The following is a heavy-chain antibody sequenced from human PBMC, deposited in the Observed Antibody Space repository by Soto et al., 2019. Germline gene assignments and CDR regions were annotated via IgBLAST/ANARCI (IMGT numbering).Heavy chain of an antibody. CDR2: VYHSGDT. CDR3: ARSRYFDWLPLDS. J-gene: IGHJ4*02. D-gene: IGHD3-9*01. Sequence: PSETLTLTRAVSGGSIGTSNWWAWVRQSPGKGLEWLGEVYHSGDTNYNPSLKSRVTVSVDYPKNQFSLKLTSVTAADTAVYFCARSRYFDWLPLDSWGQGTLVTVSS. CDR1: GGSIGTSNW. V-gene: IGHV4-4*02.